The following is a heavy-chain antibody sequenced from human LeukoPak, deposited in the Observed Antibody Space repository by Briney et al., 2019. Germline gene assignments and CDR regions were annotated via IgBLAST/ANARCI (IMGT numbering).Heavy chain of an antibody. J-gene: IGHJ3*02. CDR1: GFTFSSYA. CDR3: ARDRSKVTAYDDALDI. Sequence: GGSLRLSCAASGFTFSSYAMHWVRQAPGKGLEWISYISDIGSTQHYADSVKGRFTISRDNAKNSLYLQMNSLTVDDTAVYYCARDRSKVTAYDDALDIWGQGTMVMVSS. V-gene: IGHV3-48*03. D-gene: IGHD2-21*02. CDR2: ISDIGSTQ.